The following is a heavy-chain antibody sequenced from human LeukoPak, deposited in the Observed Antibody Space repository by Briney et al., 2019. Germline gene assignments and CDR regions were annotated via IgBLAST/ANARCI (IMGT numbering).Heavy chain of an antibody. CDR2: ISYDGSNK. Sequence: GGPLRLSCAASGFTFSSYGMHWVRQAPGKGLKWVAVISYDGSNKYYADSVKGRFTISRDNSKNTLYLQMNSLRAEDTAVYYCAKDGDTATYYYYYYGMDVWGQGTTVTVSS. V-gene: IGHV3-30*18. CDR3: AKDGDTATYYYYYYGMDV. D-gene: IGHD5-18*01. J-gene: IGHJ6*02. CDR1: GFTFSSYG.